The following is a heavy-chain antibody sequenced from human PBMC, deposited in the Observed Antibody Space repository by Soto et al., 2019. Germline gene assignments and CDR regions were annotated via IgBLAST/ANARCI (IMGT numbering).Heavy chain of an antibody. CDR3: ASRNYRGFDI. J-gene: IGHJ3*02. Sequence: GESLKISCKGSGYSFSSYWIGWVRQMPGKGLEWMGIIYPHDSDTRYSPSFQGQVTISADKSITTAYLQWSSLKASDNAMYYCASRNYRGFDIWGQGTMVTVSS. CDR1: GYSFSSYW. V-gene: IGHV5-51*01. CDR2: IYPHDSDT. D-gene: IGHD3-10*01.